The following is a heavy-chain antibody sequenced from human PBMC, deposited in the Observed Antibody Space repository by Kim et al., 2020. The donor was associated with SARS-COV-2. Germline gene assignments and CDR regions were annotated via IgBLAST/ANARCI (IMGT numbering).Heavy chain of an antibody. CDR1: GFTSSSFW. D-gene: IGHD5-18*01. CDR3: ARGYNYNF. Sequence: GGSLRLSCAASGFTSSSFWMSWVRQAPGKGLESVANIKQDGSEKYYVDSVKGRFTISRDNAKNSLYLQMNSLTAEDTAIYYCARGYNYNFWGQGTLVTVSS. J-gene: IGHJ4*02. V-gene: IGHV3-7*04. CDR2: IKQDGSEK.